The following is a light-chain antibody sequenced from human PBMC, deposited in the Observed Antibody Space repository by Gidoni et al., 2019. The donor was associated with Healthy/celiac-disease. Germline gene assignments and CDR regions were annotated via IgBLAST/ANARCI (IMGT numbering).Light chain of an antibody. J-gene: IGLJ2*01. CDR1: SSNIGAGYD. CDR3: QSYDSSLSVHVV. Sequence: QSVLPQPPSVSGAPGQRVTISCTGCSSNIGAGYDVHWYQQLPGTAPKLLISGSSNRPSGVPDRFTGSKSGTSASLAITGLQAEDEADYYCQSYDSSLSVHVVFGGGTKLTVL. V-gene: IGLV1-40*01. CDR2: GSS.